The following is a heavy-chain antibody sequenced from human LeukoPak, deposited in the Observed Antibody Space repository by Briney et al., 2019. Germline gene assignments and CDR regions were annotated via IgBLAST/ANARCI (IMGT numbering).Heavy chain of an antibody. CDR1: GGSFSGYY. CDR3: ARGRFDFYGSGSYYQASKLDY. Sequence: SETLSPTCAVYGGSFSGYYWSWIRQPPGKGLEWIGEINHSGSTNYNPSLKSRVTISVDTSKNQFSLKLSSVTAADTAVYYCARGRFDFYGSGSYYQASKLDYWGQGTLVTVSS. V-gene: IGHV4-34*01. J-gene: IGHJ4*02. D-gene: IGHD3-10*01. CDR2: INHSGST.